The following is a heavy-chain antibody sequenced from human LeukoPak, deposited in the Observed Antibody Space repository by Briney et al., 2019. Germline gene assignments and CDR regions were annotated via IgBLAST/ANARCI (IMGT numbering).Heavy chain of an antibody. Sequence: SVKVSCKASGYTFSDYYLHWVRQAPGQGLEWMGWINSNSGDTNYAQKFQGRVTMTKDTSISTAYMELSSLRSDDTAVYYCVRGYCTGSTCWAFDFEHWGQGTLVTVSS. V-gene: IGHV1-2*02. J-gene: IGHJ4*02. CDR1: GYTFSDYY. D-gene: IGHD2-8*02. CDR3: VRGYCTGSTCWAFDFEH. CDR2: INSNSGDT.